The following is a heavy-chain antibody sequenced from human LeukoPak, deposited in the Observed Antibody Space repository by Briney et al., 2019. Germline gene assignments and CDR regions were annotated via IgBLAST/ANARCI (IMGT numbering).Heavy chain of an antibody. CDR3: ATVVVVAATNYYYYATDV. CDR1: GGSIRSDDYY. V-gene: IGHV4-30-4*01. CDR2: IFYTGNT. J-gene: IGHJ6*02. D-gene: IGHD2-15*01. Sequence: SETLSLTCTVSGGSIRSDDYYWSWIRQPPGKGLEWIGYIFYTGNTYYNPSLQSRVTFSVDTSKNQFSLKLSSVTAADTAVYFCATVVVVAATNYYYYATDVWGQGTTVTVSS.